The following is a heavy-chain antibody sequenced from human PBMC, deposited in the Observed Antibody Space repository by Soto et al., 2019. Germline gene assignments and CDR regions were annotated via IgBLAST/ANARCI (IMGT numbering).Heavy chain of an antibody. Sequence: ASVKVSCKASGYTFTSYDINWVRQATGQGLEWMGWMNPNSGNTGYAQKFQGRVTMTRNTSISTAYMELSSLRSEDTAVYYCARVKVRAAAGTPRWFDPWGQGTLVTSPQ. J-gene: IGHJ5*02. CDR1: GYTFTSYD. CDR3: ARVKVRAAAGTPRWFDP. CDR2: MNPNSGNT. D-gene: IGHD6-13*01. V-gene: IGHV1-8*01.